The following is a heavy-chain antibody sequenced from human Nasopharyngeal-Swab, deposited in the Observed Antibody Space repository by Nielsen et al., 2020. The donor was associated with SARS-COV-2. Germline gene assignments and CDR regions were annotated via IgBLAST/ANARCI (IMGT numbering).Heavy chain of an antibody. Sequence: GASLKISCAASGFTFDNYEMNWVRPAPGKGLEWDSYSRTSGATIHYADSERGRFTISRDNAKKSLYLQMNSLRAEDTAVYYCARASRGWSCGQGTLVTVSS. CDR1: GFTFDNYE. D-gene: IGHD6-19*01. CDR2: SRTSGATI. V-gene: IGHV3-48*03. J-gene: IGHJ5*02. CDR3: ARASRGWS.